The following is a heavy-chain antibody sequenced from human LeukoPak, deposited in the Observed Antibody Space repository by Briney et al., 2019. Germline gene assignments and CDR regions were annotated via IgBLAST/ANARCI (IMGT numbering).Heavy chain of an antibody. CDR2: IYTSGST. D-gene: IGHD3-22*01. CDR1: GGSISSYY. Sequence: SETLSLSCTASGGSISSYYRSWIRQPPGKGLEWIGYIYTSGSTNYNPSLKSRFTISVDTSKNQFSLKLSSVTAADTAVYYCAKGVPYYDSSGYPTHAFDIWGQGTMVTVSS. J-gene: IGHJ3*02. CDR3: AKGVPYYDSSGYPTHAFDI. V-gene: IGHV4-4*09.